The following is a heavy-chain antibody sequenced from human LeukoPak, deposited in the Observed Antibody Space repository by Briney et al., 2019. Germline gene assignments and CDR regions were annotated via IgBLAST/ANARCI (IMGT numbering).Heavy chain of an antibody. CDR2: IYASGST. D-gene: IGHD5-24*01. CDR3: ARGMATINFDY. J-gene: IGHJ4*02. Sequence: SETLSLTCTVSGGSISSGSYYWSWIRQPAGKGLEWIGRIYASGSTNYNPSLKSRVTISVDTSKNQFSLKLNSVTAADTAVYYCARGMATINFDYWGQETLVTVSS. CDR1: GGSISSGSYY. V-gene: IGHV4-61*02.